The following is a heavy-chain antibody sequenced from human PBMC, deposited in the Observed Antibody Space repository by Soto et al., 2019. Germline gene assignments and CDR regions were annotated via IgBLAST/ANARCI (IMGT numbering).Heavy chain of an antibody. CDR3: VRGSDVARQELDY. CDR1: GFTFSNFG. Sequence: QVQVVESGGGVVQPGRSLRLSCAASGFTFSNFGMHWVRQAPGKGLEWVAAISSDGCDKYYLDSVKGRFIISRDNSKNTLFLQMNSLRVEDTAVYYCVRGSDVARQELDYWGQGTLVTVSS. V-gene: IGHV3-30*03. J-gene: IGHJ4*02. CDR2: ISSDGCDK. D-gene: IGHD2-15*01.